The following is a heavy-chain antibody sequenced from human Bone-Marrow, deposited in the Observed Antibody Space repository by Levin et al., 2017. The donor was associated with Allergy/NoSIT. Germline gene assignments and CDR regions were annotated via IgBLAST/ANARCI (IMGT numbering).Heavy chain of an antibody. CDR2: ISYDGTNK. CDR3: ARDPQLTGWDGYFDY. V-gene: IGHV3-30-3*01. Sequence: LSLTCVASGFDFSSYCMHWVRQAPGKGLEWVAVISYDGTNKYYAHSVKGRFTISRDNSKHTLVLEMNSLRGEDTAVYYCARDPQLTGWDGYFDYWGQGTLVTVSS. J-gene: IGHJ4*02. CDR1: GFDFSSYC. D-gene: IGHD6-19*01.